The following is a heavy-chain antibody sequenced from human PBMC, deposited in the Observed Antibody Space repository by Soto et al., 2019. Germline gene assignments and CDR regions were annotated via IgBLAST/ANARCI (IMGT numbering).Heavy chain of an antibody. CDR1: GDRVSSNTAA. Sequence: SQTLSLTGAISGDRVSSNTAAWNWIRQSPSRGLEWLGRTYYRSKWYNDYAVSVKSRIIINPDTSKNQVSLQLNSVTPEDTAVYYCERKASVSSRYGGIDYWGQGTLVTAS. CDR2: TYYRSKWYN. J-gene: IGHJ4*02. CDR3: ERKASVSSRYGGIDY. D-gene: IGHD6-13*01. V-gene: IGHV6-1*01.